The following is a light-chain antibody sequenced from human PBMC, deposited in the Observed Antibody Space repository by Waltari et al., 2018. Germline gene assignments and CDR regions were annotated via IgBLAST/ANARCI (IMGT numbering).Light chain of an antibody. Sequence: QSALTQPASVFGSPGQSLTISCTGTSSDVGGYNYVSWYQQHPGKAPKLMIYEVSNRPSGVSDRFSGSKSGNTASLTISGLQAEDEADYYCSSYTSNSTVVFGGGTKLTVL. CDR1: SSDVGGYNY. CDR2: EVS. V-gene: IGLV2-14*01. J-gene: IGLJ2*01. CDR3: SSYTSNSTVV.